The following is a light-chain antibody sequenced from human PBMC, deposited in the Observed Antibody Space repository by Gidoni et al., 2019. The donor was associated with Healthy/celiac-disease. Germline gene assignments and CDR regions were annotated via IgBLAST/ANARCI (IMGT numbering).Light chain of an antibody. CDR3: QQYNSYSYT. V-gene: IGKV1-5*03. CDR1: QSISSW. J-gene: IGKJ2*01. CDR2: KAS. Sequence: DIQMTQSPSTLSASVGDRVTITCRASQSISSWLAWYQQKPGKAPKLLIYKASSLESGVPSRFSGSGSGTKFTLTISSLQPDDFASYYCQQYNSYSYTFXQXTKLEIK.